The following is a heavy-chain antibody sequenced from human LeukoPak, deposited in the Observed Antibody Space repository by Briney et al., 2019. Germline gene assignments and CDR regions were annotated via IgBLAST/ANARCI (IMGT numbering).Heavy chain of an antibody. CDR3: AKGGNYDILTGYYDSDY. V-gene: IGHV3-23*01. CDR1: GFTFSNYA. J-gene: IGHJ4*02. CDR2: VSGRGDST. D-gene: IGHD3-9*01. Sequence: GGSLRLSCAASGFTFSNYAMSWVRQAPGKGLEWVSAVSGRGDSTYYADSVKGRFTISRDTSKNTLYLQMNSLRAEDTAVYYWAKGGNYDILTGYYDSDYWGRGPLVTVPS.